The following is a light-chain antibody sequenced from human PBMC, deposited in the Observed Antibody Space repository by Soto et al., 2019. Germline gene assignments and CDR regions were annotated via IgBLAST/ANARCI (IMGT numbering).Light chain of an antibody. V-gene: IGKV3-20*01. CDR1: QSVSSY. CDR2: DAS. CDR3: QQYGSSPPT. J-gene: IGKJ1*01. Sequence: EIVMTQSPATLSLSPGERATLSCRASQSVSSYLAWYQKKPGQAPRILIYDASNRATGIPARFSGSGSGTDFTLTISSLETEDFAVYQCQQYGSSPPTFGQGTKLDIK.